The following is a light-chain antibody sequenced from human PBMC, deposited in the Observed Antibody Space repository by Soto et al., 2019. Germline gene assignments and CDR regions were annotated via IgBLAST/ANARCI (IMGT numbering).Light chain of an antibody. CDR3: AAWDDSLNGYV. CDR1: SSNIGSNT. V-gene: IGLV1-44*01. Sequence: QSVLTQPPSASGTPGRRVVISCSGSSSNIGSNTVNWYQQLPGTAPKLLIYSNNHRPSGVPDRFSGSKSGTSASLAISGLQSDDEADYYCAAWDDSLNGYVFATGTKATV. CDR2: SNN. J-gene: IGLJ1*01.